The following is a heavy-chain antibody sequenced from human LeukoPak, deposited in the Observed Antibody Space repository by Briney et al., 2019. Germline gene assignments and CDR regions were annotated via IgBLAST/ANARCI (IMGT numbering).Heavy chain of an antibody. CDR1: GGSISSSSYY. D-gene: IGHD6-13*01. CDR3: ARQGLSAAGNFDY. J-gene: IGHJ4*02. Sequence: SETLSLTCTVSGGSISSSSYYWGWIRQPPGKGLEWIGSIYYSGSTYYNPSPKSRVTISVDTSKNQFSLKLSSMTAADTAVYFCARQGLSAAGNFDYWGQGTLVTVSS. V-gene: IGHV4-39*01. CDR2: IYYSGST.